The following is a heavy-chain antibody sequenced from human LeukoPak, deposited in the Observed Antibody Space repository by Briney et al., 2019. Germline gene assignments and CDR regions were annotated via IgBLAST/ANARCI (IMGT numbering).Heavy chain of an antibody. V-gene: IGHV3-11*04. J-gene: IGHJ6*03. CDR3: ARLLMIRGVISHMDV. D-gene: IGHD3-10*01. CDR2: ISSSDSTI. CDR1: GFTFSDYC. Sequence: GGSLRLSCAASGFTFSDYCMSWIRRAPGKGLEWVSYISSSDSTIYSADSVKGRFTISRDNAKNSLYLQMNSLRAEDTAVYYCARLLMIRGVISHMDVWGKGTTVTVSS.